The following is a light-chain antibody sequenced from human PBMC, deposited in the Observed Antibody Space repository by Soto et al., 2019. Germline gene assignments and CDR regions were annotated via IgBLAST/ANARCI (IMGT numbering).Light chain of an antibody. V-gene: IGLV1-47*01. Sequence: QSVLTQPPSASGTPGQRITISCSGSSSDIGTNYVYWYQQLPGTVPKLLIYRNNQRPSGVPDRFSGSKSGTSASLAISGLRSEDEADYHCAAWDDSLSGFYVFGTGTKVTVL. CDR3: AAWDDSLSGFYV. CDR1: SSDIGTNY. CDR2: RNN. J-gene: IGLJ1*01.